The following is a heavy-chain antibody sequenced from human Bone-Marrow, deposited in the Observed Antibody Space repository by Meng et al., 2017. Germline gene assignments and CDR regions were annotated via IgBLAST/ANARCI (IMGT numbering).Heavy chain of an antibody. D-gene: IGHD3-22*01. Sequence: QVHLREPRRGLVKPSQPLPLTCTVPGGSISSGGYYWSWIRQPPGEGLEWIGYIYDSGNTFYNPSLKSRVTISLDTSKNQFSLKLSSVTAADTAVYYCARGLRGYYDSSGSFDYWGQGTLVTVSS. CDR2: IYDSGNT. CDR3: ARGLRGYYDSSGSFDY. V-gene: IGHV4-30-4*01. CDR1: GGSISSGGYY. J-gene: IGHJ4*02.